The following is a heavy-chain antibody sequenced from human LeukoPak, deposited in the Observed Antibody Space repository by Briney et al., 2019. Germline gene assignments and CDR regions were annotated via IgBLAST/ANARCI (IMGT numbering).Heavy chain of an antibody. Sequence: ASVKVSCKASGYTFTSYDINWVRQATGQGLEWMGWMNPNSGNTGYAQKFQGRVTMTRDMSTSTVYMELSSLRSEDTAVYYCARGLTTVTPLGYWGQGTLVTVSS. CDR2: MNPNSGNT. J-gene: IGHJ4*02. CDR1: GYTFTSYD. D-gene: IGHD4-17*01. CDR3: ARGLTTVTPLGY. V-gene: IGHV1-8*02.